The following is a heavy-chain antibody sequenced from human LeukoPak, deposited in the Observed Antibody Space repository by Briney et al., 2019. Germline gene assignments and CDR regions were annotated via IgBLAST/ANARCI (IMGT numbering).Heavy chain of an antibody. V-gene: IGHV4-4*07. CDR3: ASGWIQYAFDI. Sequence: ASETLSLXCTVSGGSISSYYWSWIRQPAGKGLEWIGRIYTSGSTNYNPSLKSRVTMSVDTSKNQFSLKLSSVTAADTAVYYCASGWIQYAFDIWGQGTMVTVSS. CDR2: IYTSGST. CDR1: GGSISSYY. D-gene: IGHD5-18*01. J-gene: IGHJ3*02.